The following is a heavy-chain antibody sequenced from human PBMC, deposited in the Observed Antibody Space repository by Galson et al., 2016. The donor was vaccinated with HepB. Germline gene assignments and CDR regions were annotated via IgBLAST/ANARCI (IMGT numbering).Heavy chain of an antibody. CDR2: IKQDRSEK. CDR1: RFTFSIYW. J-gene: IGHJ6*02. V-gene: IGHV3-7*03. CDR3: AREGEYNYGYDYYYGMDV. D-gene: IGHD5-18*01. Sequence: SLRLSCAASRFTFSIYWMSWVRQAPGKGLEWVANIKQDRSEKYYVDSVKGRFTISRDNAKNSLYMQMNSLRAEDTAVYYCAREGEYNYGYDYYYGMDVWGQGTTVTVSS.